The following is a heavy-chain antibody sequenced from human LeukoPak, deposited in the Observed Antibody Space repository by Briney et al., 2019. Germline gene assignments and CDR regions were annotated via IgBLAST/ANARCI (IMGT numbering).Heavy chain of an antibody. CDR1: GFTFSSYG. D-gene: IGHD5-18*01. CDR2: IRYDGSNK. CDR3: AKERDTAMDTIDY. J-gene: IGHJ4*02. V-gene: IGHV3-30*02. Sequence: PGGSLRLSCAASGFTFSSYGMHWVRQAPGKGLEWVAFIRYDGSNKYYADSVKGRFTISRDNSKNTLYLQMNSLRAEDTAVYYCAKERDTAMDTIDYWGQGTLVTVSS.